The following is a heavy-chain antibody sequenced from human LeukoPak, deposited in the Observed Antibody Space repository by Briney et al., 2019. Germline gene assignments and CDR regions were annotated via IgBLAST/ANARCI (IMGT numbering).Heavy chain of an antibody. CDR3: ARLSDIVVVPAAIGWFDP. Sequence: GESLKISCKGSGYSFTSYWIGWVRQMPGKGLEWMGITYPGDSDTRYSPSFQGQVTISADKSISTAYLQWSSLKASDTAMYYCARLSDIVVVPAAIGWFDPWGQGTLVTVSS. V-gene: IGHV5-51*01. D-gene: IGHD2-2*01. CDR2: TYPGDSDT. CDR1: GYSFTSYW. J-gene: IGHJ5*02.